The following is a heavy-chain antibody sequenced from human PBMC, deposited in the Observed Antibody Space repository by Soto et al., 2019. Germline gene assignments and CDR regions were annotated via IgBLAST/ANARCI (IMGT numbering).Heavy chain of an antibody. D-gene: IGHD7-27*01. CDR1: GFTFSSYW. J-gene: IGHJ6*02. CDR3: ARDRRNWDNYYYYGMDV. Sequence: GGSLRLSCAASGFTFSSYWMSWVRQAPGKGLEWVANIKQDGSEKYYVDSVKGRFTISRDNAKNSLYLQMNSLRAEDTAVYYCARDRRNWDNYYYYGMDVWGQGTTVTVSS. CDR2: IKQDGSEK. V-gene: IGHV3-7*05.